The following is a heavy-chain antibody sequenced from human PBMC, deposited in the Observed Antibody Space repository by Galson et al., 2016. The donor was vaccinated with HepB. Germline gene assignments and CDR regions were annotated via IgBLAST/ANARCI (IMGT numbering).Heavy chain of an antibody. CDR2: IWYDGSNK. Sequence: SLRLSCAASGFTFSSYGMHWVRQAPGKGLEWVAVIWYDGSNKYYADSVKGRFTISRDNSKNTLYPQMNSLRAEDTAVYYCARDPGIAAYLDYWGQGTLVTVSS. D-gene: IGHD6-13*01. CDR3: ARDPGIAAYLDY. CDR1: GFTFSSYG. V-gene: IGHV3-33*01. J-gene: IGHJ4*02.